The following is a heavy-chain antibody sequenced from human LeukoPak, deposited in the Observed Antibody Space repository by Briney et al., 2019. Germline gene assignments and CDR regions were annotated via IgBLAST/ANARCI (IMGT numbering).Heavy chain of an antibody. V-gene: IGHV3-30-3*01. J-gene: IGHJ4*02. Sequence: PGGSLPLTCAACGFTFSDYNIHWVRQAPGKGLDWVALMSPDGNKKYYADSVKGRFTISRDNSKNTVDLQLNSLRAEDTAVYYCARDLIGRYTFDYCAQRPLVTVSS. CDR2: MSPDGNKK. CDR1: GFTFSDYN. CDR3: ARDLIGRYTFDY. D-gene: IGHD3-10*01.